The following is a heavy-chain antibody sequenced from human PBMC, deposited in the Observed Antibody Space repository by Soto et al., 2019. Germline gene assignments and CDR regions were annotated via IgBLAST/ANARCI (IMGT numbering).Heavy chain of an antibody. CDR3: ARGDAINWVDS. CDR1: GGSVSSASFY. J-gene: IGHJ5*01. V-gene: IGHV4-61*01. Sequence: PSETLSLTCTVSGGSVSSASFYWNWIRQPPGKGLEWIGYISYSGSTNYNPSLRSRVTISVDTSKNQFSLRLTSATAADTAVYYCARGDAINWVDSWGPVTRVTLSS. D-gene: IGHD2-2*01. CDR2: ISYSGST.